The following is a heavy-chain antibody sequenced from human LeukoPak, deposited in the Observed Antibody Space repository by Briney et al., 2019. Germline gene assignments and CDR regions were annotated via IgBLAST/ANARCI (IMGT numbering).Heavy chain of an antibody. V-gene: IGHV3-30*02. CDR2: IRYDGSNK. CDR1: GFTFSSYG. D-gene: IGHD6-6*01. CDR3: AKDGYSSSSGDY. Sequence: GGSLRLSCAASGFTFSSYGMHWVRQAPGKGLEWVAFIRYDGSNKYYADSVKGRFTISRDNSKNTLYLQMNSLRAEDTAVCYCAKDGYSSSSGDYWGQGTLVTVSS. J-gene: IGHJ4*02.